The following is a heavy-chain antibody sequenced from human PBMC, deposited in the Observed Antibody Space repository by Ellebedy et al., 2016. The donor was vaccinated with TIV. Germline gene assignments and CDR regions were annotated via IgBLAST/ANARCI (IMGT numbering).Heavy chain of an antibody. CDR3: ARDKLQNAVAGSNFDY. CDR2: IKQDGSEQ. Sequence: GESLKISXAASGFTFSSYWMSWVRQAPGKGLEWVANIKQDGSEQYHVDSVKGRFTISRDNAKNSLFLQMNSLRAEDTAVYYCARDKLQNAVAGSNFDYWGQGALVTVSS. V-gene: IGHV3-7*01. CDR1: GFTFSSYW. J-gene: IGHJ4*02. D-gene: IGHD6-19*01.